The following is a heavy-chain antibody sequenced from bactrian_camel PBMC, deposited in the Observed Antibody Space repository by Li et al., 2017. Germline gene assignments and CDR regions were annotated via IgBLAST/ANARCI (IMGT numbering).Heavy chain of an antibody. CDR3: ARRTATSRWCLTTTSGLYTD. CDR1: GDTGSAAC. V-gene: IGHV3S25*01. J-gene: IGHJ4*01. Sequence: QLVESGGGSVQAGGSLRLSCAASGDTGSAACMAWFRQSPGKEERRMVASIYSGDGVTYYPNRVQGRFTISQDNARNTALLQMHNLKPEDTAIYYCARRTATSRWCLTTTSGLYTDWGQGTQVTVS. CDR2: IYSGDGVT. D-gene: IGHD6*01.